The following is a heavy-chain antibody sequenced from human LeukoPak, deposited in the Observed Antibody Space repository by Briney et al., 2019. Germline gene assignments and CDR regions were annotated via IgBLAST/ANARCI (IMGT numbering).Heavy chain of an antibody. J-gene: IGHJ4*02. Sequence: GGSMRLSCAASGLAFSAYKMHWVRQAPRKGLVWVSRISTDGYTTDYADFVQGRFTASRDNTKNTWSLEMNSLRAEDTAVYYCVVGGSPGYWGQGTPVTVSS. V-gene: IGHV3-74*01. CDR3: VVGGSPGY. CDR1: GLAFSAYK. D-gene: IGHD2-15*01. CDR2: ISTDGYTT.